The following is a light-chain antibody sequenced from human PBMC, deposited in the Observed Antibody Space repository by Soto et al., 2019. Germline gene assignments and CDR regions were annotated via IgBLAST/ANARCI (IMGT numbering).Light chain of an antibody. CDR3: QHCDTYWA. V-gene: IGKV1-5*01. CDR2: DAS. J-gene: IGKJ1*01. CDR1: QSIGRW. Sequence: DIQMTPSPSTLSAFVGDRVTITCRASQSIGRWLAWYQQKPGKAPKLLIYDASSLESGVPSRFSGSGSGTEFTLTISNLQPDDYATYYCQHCDTYWAFGQGTQVDI.